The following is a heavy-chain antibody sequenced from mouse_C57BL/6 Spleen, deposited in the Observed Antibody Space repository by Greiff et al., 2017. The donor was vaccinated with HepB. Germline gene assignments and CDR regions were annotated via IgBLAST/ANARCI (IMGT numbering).Heavy chain of an antibody. J-gene: IGHJ4*01. V-gene: IGHV6-3*01. D-gene: IGHD3-3*01. CDR1: GFTFSNYW. CDR3: TGGPGDYAMDY. CDR2: IRLKSDNYAT. Sequence: EVQGVESGGGLVQPGGSMKLSCVASGFTFSNYWMNWVRQSPEKGLEWVAQIRLKSDNYATHYAESVKGRFTISRDDSKSSVYLQMNNLRAEDTGIYYCTGGPGDYAMDYWGQGTSVTVSS.